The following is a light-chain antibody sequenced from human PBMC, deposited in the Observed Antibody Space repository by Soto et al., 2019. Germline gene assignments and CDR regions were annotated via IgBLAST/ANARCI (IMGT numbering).Light chain of an antibody. J-gene: IGKJ5*01. CDR2: AAS. CDR1: QSISSW. Sequence: DNQMTISPSTLSASERDRASIICRASQSISSWLAWYQQKPGKAPKLLIYAASSLQSGVPSRFSGSGSGTEFTLTISSLQPDDFATYYCQQYNSYSFGQGTRLEI. CDR3: QQYNSYS. V-gene: IGKV1-5*02.